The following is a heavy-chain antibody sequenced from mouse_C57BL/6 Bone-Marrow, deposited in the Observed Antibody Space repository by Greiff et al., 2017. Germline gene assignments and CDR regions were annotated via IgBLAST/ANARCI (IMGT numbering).Heavy chain of an antibody. Sequence: QVQLQQPGAELVKPGASVKMSCKASGYTFTSYWITWVKPRPGQGLEWIGDIYPGSGSTNYNEKFKSKATLTVDTSSSTAYMQLSSLTSEDSAVYYCARQGSNYAWFAYWGQGTLVTVSA. CDR1: GYTFTSYW. CDR2: IYPGSGST. V-gene: IGHV1-55*01. J-gene: IGHJ3*01. CDR3: ARQGSNYAWFAY. D-gene: IGHD2-5*01.